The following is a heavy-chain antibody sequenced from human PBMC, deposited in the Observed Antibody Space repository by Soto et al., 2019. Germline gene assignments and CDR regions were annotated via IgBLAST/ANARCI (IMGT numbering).Heavy chain of an antibody. CDR1: GIIFSNAW. CDR3: TSDLPDNWFDP. Sequence: DVHLLESGGGLVKPGGSLRLSCEVSGIIFSNAWMNWVRQAPGKGLEWVARIKRLTDGATTDYAAPVRGRFTISRDDLKNVLYLQMNGLKSEDTGVYFCTSDLPDNWFDPWGRGTQVTVSS. V-gene: IGHV3-15*01. D-gene: IGHD3-22*01. J-gene: IGHJ5*01. CDR2: IKRLTDGATT.